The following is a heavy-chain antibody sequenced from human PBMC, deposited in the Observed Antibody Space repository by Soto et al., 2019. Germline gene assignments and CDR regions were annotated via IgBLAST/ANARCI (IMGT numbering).Heavy chain of an antibody. CDR1: GYTFTSFD. D-gene: IGHD3-10*01. CDR2: VNPNSGNT. J-gene: IGHJ5*02. Sequence: QVPLVQSGAEVKNPGASVKVSCQASGYTFTSFDINWVRQATGQGLEWIGWVNPNSGNTGYAQKFRGRVTMTTNTSIITAYMEVSSLGSDDTAVYYCARGWRGSGSYCPDSWGRGTLVAVSS. CDR3: ARGWRGSGSYCPDS. V-gene: IGHV1-8*01.